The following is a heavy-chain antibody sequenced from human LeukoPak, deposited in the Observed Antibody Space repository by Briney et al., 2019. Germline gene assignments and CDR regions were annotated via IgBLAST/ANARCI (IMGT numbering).Heavy chain of an antibody. CDR3: ARDLKTAAGWFDP. Sequence: ASVKVSCKASGGTFSSYAISWVRQAPGQGLEWMGGIIPIFGTANYAQKFQGRVTITRDTSASTAYMELSSLRSEDTAVYYCARDLKTAAGWFDPWGQGTLVTVSS. D-gene: IGHD6-13*01. CDR1: GGTFSSYA. J-gene: IGHJ5*02. V-gene: IGHV1-69*05. CDR2: IIPIFGTA.